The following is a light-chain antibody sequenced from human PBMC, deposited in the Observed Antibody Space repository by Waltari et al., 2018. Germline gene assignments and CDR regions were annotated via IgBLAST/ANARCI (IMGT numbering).Light chain of an antibody. CDR3: QQRSSWTPHT. CDR2: DAS. V-gene: IGKV3-11*01. J-gene: IGKJ2*01. Sequence: IVLTQSPATLSLSPGETATPSCRASQSVGTYLAWYQQKPGQAPRLLIYDASNRATGIPDRFRGSGSGTDFTLTISSLEPEDFALYYCQQRSSWTPHTFGQGARLEIK. CDR1: QSVGTY.